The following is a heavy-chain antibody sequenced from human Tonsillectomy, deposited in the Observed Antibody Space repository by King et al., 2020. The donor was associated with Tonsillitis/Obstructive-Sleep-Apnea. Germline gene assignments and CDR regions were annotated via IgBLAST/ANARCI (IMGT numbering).Heavy chain of an antibody. CDR2: IKSKTDGGTT. Sequence: DVQLVESGGGLVKPGGYLRLSCAASGFTFSHAWMSWVRQAQGKGQEWVGRIKSKTDGGTTDYTAPVKGRFTISRDDSKNTLYLQMNSLKTEDTAVYYCTTGWLRQSFDYWVQGTLVTVSS. V-gene: IGHV3-15*01. CDR1: GFTFSHAW. CDR3: TTGWLRQSFDY. D-gene: IGHD5-12*01. J-gene: IGHJ4*02.